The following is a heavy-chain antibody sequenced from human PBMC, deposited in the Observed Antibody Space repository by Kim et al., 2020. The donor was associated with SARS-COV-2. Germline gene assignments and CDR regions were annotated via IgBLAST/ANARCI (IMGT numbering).Heavy chain of an antibody. Sequence: ASVKVSCKASGYTFTDYFIHWVRQAPGQGLECMGWINGGDGGTRYSQKFQGRVTFTRDTSATTAYMELSSLRSEDTAVYYCARGSNSGYIPHWGRGTLDTVSS. V-gene: IGHV1-3*01. CDR2: INGGDGGT. D-gene: IGHD2-21*01. CDR3: ARGSNSGYIPH. CDR1: GYTFTDYF. J-gene: IGHJ4*02.